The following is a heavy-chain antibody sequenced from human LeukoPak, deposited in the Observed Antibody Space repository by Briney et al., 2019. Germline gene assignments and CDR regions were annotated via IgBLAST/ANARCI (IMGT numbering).Heavy chain of an antibody. Sequence: GGSLRLSCAASGFTFSSYWMHWVRQAPGKGLVWVSRINSDGSSTSYADSVKGRFTISRDNAKNTLYLQMNSLRAEDTAVYYCARDRTTDNSHANPNYYYGMDVWGQGTTVTVSS. CDR2: INSDGSST. CDR1: GFTFSSYW. D-gene: IGHD1-1*01. CDR3: ARDRTTDNSHANPNYYYGMDV. J-gene: IGHJ6*02. V-gene: IGHV3-74*01.